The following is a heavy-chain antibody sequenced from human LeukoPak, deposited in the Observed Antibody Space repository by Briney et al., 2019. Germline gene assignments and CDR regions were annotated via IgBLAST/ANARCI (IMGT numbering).Heavy chain of an antibody. J-gene: IGHJ4*02. Sequence: GGSLRLSCAASGFTVSSNYMSWVRQAPGKGLEWVSVIYSGGSTYYADSVKGRFTISRDNSKNTLHLQMNSLRAEDTAVYYCARGEYQLPQGNWGQGTLVTVSS. CDR3: ARGEYQLPQGN. CDR2: IYSGGST. V-gene: IGHV3-66*02. D-gene: IGHD2-2*01. CDR1: GFTVSSNY.